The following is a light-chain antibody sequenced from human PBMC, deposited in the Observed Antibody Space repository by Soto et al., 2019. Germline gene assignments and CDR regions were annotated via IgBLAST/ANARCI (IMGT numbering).Light chain of an antibody. CDR1: SPNIGKNY. Sequence: QSVLTQPPSVSAAPGQKVTISCSGSSPNIGKNYVSWYQQLPGTAPKLLIYDNNNRPSGIPDRFSGSKSGTSATLGITGLQTGDEAVYYCGTWDSSLSAVVFGGGTKLTVL. V-gene: IGLV1-51*01. CDR3: GTWDSSLSAVV. CDR2: DNN. J-gene: IGLJ2*01.